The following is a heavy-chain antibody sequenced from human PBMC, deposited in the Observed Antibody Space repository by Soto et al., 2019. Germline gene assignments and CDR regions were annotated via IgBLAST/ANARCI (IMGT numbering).Heavy chain of an antibody. D-gene: IGHD6-13*01. V-gene: IGHV5-10-1*01. CDR2: IDPGDSKA. CDR3: ARRIAAAGGYYYYAFDV. Sequence: PRVSLKISCKGSGYSFDTYWINWVRQMPGKGLEWMGRIDPGDSKAKYSPSLEGHITISVDTSINTTYLQWSSLKASDTAIYYCARRIAAAGGYYYYAFDVWGQGTAVTVSS. J-gene: IGHJ6*02. CDR1: GYSFDTYW.